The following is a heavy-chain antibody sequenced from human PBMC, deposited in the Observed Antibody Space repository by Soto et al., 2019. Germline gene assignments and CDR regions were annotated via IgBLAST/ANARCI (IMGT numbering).Heavy chain of an antibody. D-gene: IGHD6-13*01. V-gene: IGHV3-30-3*01. CDR3: ARVKEKQLVLNPSHFDY. CDR2: ISDDGTNA. Sequence: QVQLVESGGGVVQPGRSLRLSCAASGFTFSRYDMNWVRQAPGKGLEWVAVISDDGTNAYYADSVKGRFTISRDNSKNTVYLQMNSLRAEDTAIYYCARVKEKQLVLNPSHFDYWGQGTLVTVSS. J-gene: IGHJ4*02. CDR1: GFTFSRYD.